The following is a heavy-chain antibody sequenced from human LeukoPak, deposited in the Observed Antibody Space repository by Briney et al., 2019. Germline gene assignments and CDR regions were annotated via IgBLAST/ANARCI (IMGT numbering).Heavy chain of an antibody. CDR1: GGSFSGYY. Sequence: SETLSLTCAVYGGSFSGYYWSWIRQPPGKGLEWIGEINHSGSTNYNSSLKSRVTISVDTSKNQFSLKLSSVTAADTAVYYCARALVAATSVPGYWGQGTLVTVSS. D-gene: IGHD2-15*01. CDR2: INHSGST. CDR3: ARALVAATSVPGY. V-gene: IGHV4-34*01. J-gene: IGHJ4*02.